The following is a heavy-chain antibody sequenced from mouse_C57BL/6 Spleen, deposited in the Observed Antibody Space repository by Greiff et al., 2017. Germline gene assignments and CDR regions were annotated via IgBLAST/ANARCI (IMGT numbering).Heavy chain of an antibody. CDR2: ISGGGGNT. D-gene: IGHD2-1*01. CDR1: GFTFSSYT. Sequence: EVKVVESGGGLVKPGGSLKLSCAASGFTFSSYTMSWVRQTPEKRLEWVATISGGGGNTYYPDSVKGRFTISRDNAKNTLYLQMSSLRSEDKALDDCEGQVTTYYFDYWGQGTTLTVSA. J-gene: IGHJ2*01. CDR3: EGQVTTYYFDY. V-gene: IGHV5-9*01.